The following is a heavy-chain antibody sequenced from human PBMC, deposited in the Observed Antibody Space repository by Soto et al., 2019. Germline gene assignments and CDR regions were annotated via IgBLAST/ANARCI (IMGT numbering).Heavy chain of an antibody. J-gene: IGHJ4*02. D-gene: IGHD3-22*01. CDR2: IIPIFGTA. Sequence: SVKVSCKASGVTFSSYAISWVRQAPGQGLEWMGGIIPIFGTANYAQKFQGRVTITADKSTSTAYMELSSLRSEDTAVYYCAISHNYYDSSGYMSFDYWGQGTLVTVSS. V-gene: IGHV1-69*06. CDR1: GVTFSSYA. CDR3: AISHNYYDSSGYMSFDY.